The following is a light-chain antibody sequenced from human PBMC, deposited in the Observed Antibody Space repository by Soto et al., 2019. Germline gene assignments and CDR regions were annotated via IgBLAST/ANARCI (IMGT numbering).Light chain of an antibody. CDR2: TAS. CDR1: ENIDTW. J-gene: IGKJ1*01. Sequence: DIQMTQSPSTLSASVGDRVTITCRASENIDTWLAWYQQKPGKAPKFLIYTASTLENGVPTRFSGSGSGTECILTISSLQPDDFATYYCQQHKRYSRTFGQGTKVEVK. V-gene: IGKV1-5*03. CDR3: QQHKRYSRT.